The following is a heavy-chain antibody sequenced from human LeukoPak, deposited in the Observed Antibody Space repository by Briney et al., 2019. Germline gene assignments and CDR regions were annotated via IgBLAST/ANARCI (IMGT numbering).Heavy chain of an antibody. CDR2: ISGSGT. V-gene: IGHV3-23*01. CDR1: GFTFSSYG. J-gene: IGHJ4*02. D-gene: IGHD3-3*01. CDR3: SKVHGDSLFGV. Sequence: GSLRLSCAASGFTFSSYGMHWVRQAPGKGLEWVATISGSGTYYLDSVKGRFTISRDDSKSTISLQMNSLRADDTDLYYCSKVHGDSLFGVWGQGTLVTVSS.